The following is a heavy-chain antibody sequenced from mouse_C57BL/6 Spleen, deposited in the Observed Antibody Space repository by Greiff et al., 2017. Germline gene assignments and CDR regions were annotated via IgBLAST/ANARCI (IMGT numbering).Heavy chain of an antibody. CDR1: GYTFTSYW. CDR2: IHPNSGST. V-gene: IGHV1-64*01. Sequence: VQLQQPGAELVKPGASVKLSCKASGYTFTSYWMHWVKQRPGQGLEWIGMIHPNSGSTNYNEKFKSKATLTVDKSSSTAYMQLSSLTSEDSAVYYCARPGSRTGFDYWGQGTTLTVSS. J-gene: IGHJ2*01. D-gene: IGHD1-1*01. CDR3: ARPGSRTGFDY.